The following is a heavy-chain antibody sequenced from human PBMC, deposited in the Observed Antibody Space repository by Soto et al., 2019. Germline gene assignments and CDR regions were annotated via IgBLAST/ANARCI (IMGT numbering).Heavy chain of an antibody. CDR1: GFTFSDYY. V-gene: IGHV3-11*06. D-gene: IGHD4-17*01. Sequence: GGSLRLSCAASGFTFSDYYMSWIRQAPGKGLEWVSYISSSSSYTNYADSVKGRFTISRDNAKNSLYLQMNSLRAEDTAVYYCARDRSLTVTTSFPWFDPWGQGTLVTVSS. J-gene: IGHJ5*02. CDR3: ARDRSLTVTTSFPWFDP. CDR2: ISSSSSYT.